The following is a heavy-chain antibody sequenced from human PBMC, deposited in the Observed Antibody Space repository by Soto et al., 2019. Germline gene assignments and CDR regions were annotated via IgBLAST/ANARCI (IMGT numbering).Heavy chain of an antibody. V-gene: IGHV3-30*18. D-gene: IGHD6-13*01. CDR2: ISNDGSDK. CDR3: AKDQGIAASHGID. CDR1: GFTFNNYG. J-gene: IGHJ3*01. Sequence: QVQLVESGGGVVQPGRSLRLSCAASGFTFNNYGMHWVRQAPGKGLEWLAVISNDGSDKYYADAVKGRLTISRENSKETLHLQMNSLTAEDTAVYYCAKDQGIAASHGIDWGEGTMFTVSS.